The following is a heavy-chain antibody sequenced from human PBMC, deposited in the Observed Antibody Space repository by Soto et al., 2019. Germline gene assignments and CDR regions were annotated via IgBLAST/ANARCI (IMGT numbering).Heavy chain of an antibody. Sequence: GGSLRLSCAASGFTFSSYAMHWVRQAPGKGLEWVAVISYDGSNKYYADSVKGRFTISRDNSKNTLYLQMNSLRAEDTAVYYCARVDTAMVMGVDYWGQGTLVTVSS. CDR3: ARVDTAMVMGVDY. D-gene: IGHD5-18*01. V-gene: IGHV3-30-3*01. J-gene: IGHJ4*02. CDR1: GFTFSSYA. CDR2: ISYDGSNK.